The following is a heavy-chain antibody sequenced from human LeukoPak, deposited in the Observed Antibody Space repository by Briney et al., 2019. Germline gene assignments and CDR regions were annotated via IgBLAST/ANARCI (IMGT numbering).Heavy chain of an antibody. CDR2: IIPILGIA. D-gene: IGHD6-19*01. Sequence: GASVKVSCKASGGTFSSYAISWVRQAPGQGLEWMGRIIPILGIANYAQKFQGRVTITADKSTSTAYMELSSLRSEDTAVYYCARGGIAVAHHSGFDYWGQGTLVTVSS. J-gene: IGHJ4*02. CDR1: GGTFSSYA. CDR3: ARGGIAVAHHSGFDY. V-gene: IGHV1-69*04.